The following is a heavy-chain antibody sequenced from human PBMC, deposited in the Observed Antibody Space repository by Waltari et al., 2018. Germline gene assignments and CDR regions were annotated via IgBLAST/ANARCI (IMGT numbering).Heavy chain of an antibody. V-gene: IGHV3-23*01. CDR1: GFTFGSYD. CDR3: AKGAVTTGFNH. D-gene: IGHD4-4*01. J-gene: IGHJ4*02. CDR2: ITTSGVTT. Sequence: DVQLLESGGGFVQPGGSLSLSCAASGFTFGSYDMTWVRQPPGKGLQWVATITTSGVTTYYRDSVKGRFSISRDNSKSTLHLQMNSLRAEDTAVYYCAKGAVTTGFNHWGQGTLVTVSS.